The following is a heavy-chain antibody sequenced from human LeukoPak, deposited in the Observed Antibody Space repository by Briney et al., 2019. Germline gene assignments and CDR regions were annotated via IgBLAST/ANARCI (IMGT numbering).Heavy chain of an antibody. Sequence: ASVKVSCKASGYTFTSYDINWVRQAAGQGLEWMGWMNPNSGNTGYAQKFQGRVTMTRNTSISTAYMELSSLRSEDTAVYYCARVQRSSSWYVDFDYWGQGTLVSVSS. V-gene: IGHV1-8*01. CDR2: MNPNSGNT. D-gene: IGHD6-13*01. CDR1: GYTFTSYD. J-gene: IGHJ4*02. CDR3: ARVQRSSSWYVDFDY.